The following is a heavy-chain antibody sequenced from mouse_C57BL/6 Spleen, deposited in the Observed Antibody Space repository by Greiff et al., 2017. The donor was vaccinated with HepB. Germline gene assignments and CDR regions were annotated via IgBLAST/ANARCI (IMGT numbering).Heavy chain of an antibody. CDR1: GFSFNTYA. CDR2: IRSKSNNYAT. V-gene: IGHV10-1*01. J-gene: IGHJ4*01. CDR3: VRHRGNPYAMDY. Sequence: EVQLQESGGGLVQPKGSLKLSCAASGFSFNTYAMNWVRQAPGKGLEWVARIRSKSNNYATYYADSVKDRFTISRDDSESMLYLQMNNLKTEDTAMYYCVRHRGNPYAMDYWGQGTSVTVSS. D-gene: IGHD2-1*01.